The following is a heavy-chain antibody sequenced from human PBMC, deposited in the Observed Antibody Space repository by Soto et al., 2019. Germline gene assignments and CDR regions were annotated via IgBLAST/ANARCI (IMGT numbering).Heavy chain of an antibody. Sequence: EVQLLESGGGLVQPGGSLRLSCVASGFTFKNYDMRWVRQAPGKGLEWVSGISGSGAITYYADSVRGRFTISRDNSKNTLYLQLNSLGAEDTAISYCAKDRQFRSYYESAGHYNNWGQGTLVTVSS. J-gene: IGHJ4*02. CDR3: AKDRQFRSYYESAGHYNN. V-gene: IGHV3-23*01. CDR2: ISGSGAIT. D-gene: IGHD3-9*01. CDR1: GFTFKNYD.